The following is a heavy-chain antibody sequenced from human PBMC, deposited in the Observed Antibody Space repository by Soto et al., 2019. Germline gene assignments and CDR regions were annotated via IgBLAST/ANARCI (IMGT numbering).Heavy chain of an antibody. CDR1: GYSFSDYH. J-gene: IGHJ6*02. CDR3: ERGDPRDCSNGVCSFFCNHEMEV. CDR2: INPKSGVK. Sequence: GASVYVSCKASGYSFSDYHIYWVRQAPGQWLGLLGRINPKSGVKSTAHEFQGWVTMTRDTSLSTDYMELTRLKSDDTAVYFCERGDPRDCSNGVCSFFCNHEMEVWGQATTVTVSS. V-gene: IGHV1-2*04. D-gene: IGHD2-8*01.